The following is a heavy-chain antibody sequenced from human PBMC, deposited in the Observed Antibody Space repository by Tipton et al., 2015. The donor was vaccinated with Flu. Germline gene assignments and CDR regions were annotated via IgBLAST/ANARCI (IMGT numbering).Heavy chain of an antibody. CDR2: ISGSSSTV. D-gene: IGHD3-22*01. Sequence: SPRLSCAASGFTFSDYYMSWIRQTPGKGLEWLSYISGSSSTVYYAGSVKGRFTISRDNAKNSLYLQMSSLRAEDTAVYYCAREYYYDTSGPTRGIDYWGQGTLVTVAS. CDR1: GFTFSDYY. V-gene: IGHV3-11*01. J-gene: IGHJ4*02. CDR3: AREYYYDTSGPTRGIDY.